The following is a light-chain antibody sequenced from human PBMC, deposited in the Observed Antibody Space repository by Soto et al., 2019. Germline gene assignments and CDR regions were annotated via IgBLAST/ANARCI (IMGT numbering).Light chain of an antibody. CDR3: QERSNWPLLT. Sequence: EIVLTQSPATLSLSPGERDTLSCRASQSINKYLAWYQQKPGQAPRLLIYDTSNRATGIPARFSGSGSGTDFTLTISSLEPEDFAVYYCQERSNWPLLTFGAGTKVEIK. V-gene: IGKV3-11*01. CDR2: DTS. CDR1: QSINKY. J-gene: IGKJ4*01.